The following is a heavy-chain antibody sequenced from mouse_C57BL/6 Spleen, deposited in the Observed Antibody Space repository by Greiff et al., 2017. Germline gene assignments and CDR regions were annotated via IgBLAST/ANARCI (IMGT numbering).Heavy chain of an antibody. CDR2: INPSSGYT. Sequence: VQLQQSGAELARPGASVKMSCKASGYTFTSYSMHWVKQRPGQGLEWIGYINPSSGYTKYNQKFKDKATLTADKSSSTAYMQLSSLTSEDSAVYYCARELGHAMDDWGQGASVTVSS. CDR1: GYTFTSYS. V-gene: IGHV1-4*01. CDR3: ARELGHAMDD. D-gene: IGHD4-1*01. J-gene: IGHJ4*01.